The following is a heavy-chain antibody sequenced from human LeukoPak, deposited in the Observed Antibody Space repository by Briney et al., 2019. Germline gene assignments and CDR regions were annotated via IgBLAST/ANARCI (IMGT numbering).Heavy chain of an antibody. Sequence: SETLSLTCTVSGGSINNYYWSWIRQPPGKGLEYVGYIYSSGSSHYNPSLKSRVTISVDTSKNQFSPKLSSVTAADTAVYYCARRGGGYPSYYFDNWGQGTLVAVSS. J-gene: IGHJ4*02. D-gene: IGHD3-22*01. CDR1: GGSINNYY. CDR2: IYSSGSS. V-gene: IGHV4-4*09. CDR3: ARRGGGYPSYYFDN.